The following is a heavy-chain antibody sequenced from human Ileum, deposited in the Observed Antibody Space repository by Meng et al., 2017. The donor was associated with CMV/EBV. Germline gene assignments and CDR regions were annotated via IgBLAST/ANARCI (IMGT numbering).Heavy chain of an antibody. CDR2: ISNSGDST. CDR1: GFTFSSDA. Sequence: GESLKISCAASGFTFSSDAMSWVRQAPGKGLEWVSAISNSGDSTYYADSVKGRFTISRDISKNTRYLQMNSLGAEDTAGYYCAKERVTIFGVVSGSDYWGQGTLVTVSS. CDR3: AKERVTIFGVVSGSDY. V-gene: IGHV3-23*01. J-gene: IGHJ4*02. D-gene: IGHD3-3*01.